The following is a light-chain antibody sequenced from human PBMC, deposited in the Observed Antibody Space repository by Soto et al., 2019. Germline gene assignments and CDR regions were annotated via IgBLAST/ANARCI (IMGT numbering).Light chain of an antibody. CDR1: SSDVGSYNL. CDR3: CSYAGSSTWV. V-gene: IGLV2-23*01. CDR2: EGS. Sequence: QSALTQPASVSGSPGQSITISCTGTSSDVGSYNLVSWYQQHPGKAPKLMFYEGSKRPSGVSKRFSGSKSGNTASLTISGLQAEDEADYYCCSYAGSSTWVFGGGTKVTVL. J-gene: IGLJ3*02.